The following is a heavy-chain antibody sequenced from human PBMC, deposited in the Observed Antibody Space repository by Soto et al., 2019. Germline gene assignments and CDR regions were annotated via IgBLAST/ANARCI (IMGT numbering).Heavy chain of an antibody. CDR3: AKGWGDY. J-gene: IGHJ4*02. CDR1: GFTFSSYT. D-gene: IGHD7-27*01. Sequence: EVQLLESGGGLVQPGGSLRLSCAASGFTFSSYTMSWVRQGPGKGLEWVSGISSSGGSTVYADSVKGRFTISRDNFKNTLYLQMDRLRAEDTAVYYCAKGWGDYWGQGTPVNVSS. V-gene: IGHV3-23*01. CDR2: ISSSGGST.